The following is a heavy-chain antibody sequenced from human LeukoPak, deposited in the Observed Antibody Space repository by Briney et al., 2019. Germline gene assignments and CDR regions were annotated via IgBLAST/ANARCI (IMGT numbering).Heavy chain of an antibody. CDR2: ISYDGSNK. J-gene: IGHJ4*02. CDR1: GFTFSSYG. Sequence: GGSLRLSCAASGFTFSSYGMHWVRQAPGKGLEWVAVISYDGSNKYYADSVKGRFTISRDNFKNTLYLQMNSLRAEDTAVYYCAKDQGYSGYDSGAFDYWGQGTLVTVSS. V-gene: IGHV3-30*18. D-gene: IGHD5-12*01. CDR3: AKDQGYSGYDSGAFDY.